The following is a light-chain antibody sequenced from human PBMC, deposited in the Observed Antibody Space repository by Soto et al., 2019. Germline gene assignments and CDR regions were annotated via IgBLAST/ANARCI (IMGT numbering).Light chain of an antibody. V-gene: IGKV1-39*01. CDR2: AAS. CDR1: QSITNY. CDR3: QQTYITPRT. Sequence: DIQLTQSPSSLSASVGYRVTITCRASQSITNYLNWYQQKPGKAPQLLIYAASTLQRGVPSRFSGSGSGTEFTFTISSLQPADFATYFCQQTYITPRTFGQGTKVEVK. J-gene: IGKJ1*01.